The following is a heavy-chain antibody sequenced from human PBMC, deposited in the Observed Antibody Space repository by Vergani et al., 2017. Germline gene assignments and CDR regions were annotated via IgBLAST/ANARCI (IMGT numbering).Heavy chain of an antibody. Sequence: QVQLQQWGAGLLKPSETLSLTCAVYGGSFSGYYWSWIRQPPGKGLEWIGEINHSGSTNYNPSLKSRVTISVDTSKNQFSLKLSSVTAADTAVYYCARDLGDSSGYFGGFDYWGQGTLVTVSS. V-gene: IGHV4-34*01. CDR3: ARDLGDSSGYFGGFDY. CDR1: GGSFSGYY. D-gene: IGHD3-22*01. J-gene: IGHJ4*02. CDR2: INHSGST.